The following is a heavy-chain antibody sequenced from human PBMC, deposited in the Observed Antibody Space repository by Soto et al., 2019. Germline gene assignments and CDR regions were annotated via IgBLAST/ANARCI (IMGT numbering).Heavy chain of an antibody. V-gene: IGHV4-30-2*01. Sequence: SETLSLTCAVSGDSIDSGAFSLSWIRQPPGKGLEWIGYVTHSGTAYSIPSLNGRLTLSVDSSQTQFSLKLTSVTAADSAFYYCAMIHWAQSSLDYCGRGILGSVSS. CDR3: AMIHWAQSSLDY. CDR2: VTHSGTA. CDR1: GDSIDSGAFS. D-gene: IGHD6-19*01. J-gene: IGHJ4*02.